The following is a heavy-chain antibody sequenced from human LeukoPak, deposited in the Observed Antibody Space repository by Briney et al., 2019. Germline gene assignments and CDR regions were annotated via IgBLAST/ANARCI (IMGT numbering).Heavy chain of an antibody. V-gene: IGHV1-69*13. J-gene: IGHJ4*02. D-gene: IGHD1-26*01. CDR3: AGASSKWELSF. CDR2: YIPMFGTA. Sequence: GASVKVSCKASGGTFSRYAISWVRQAPGQGQEWMGGYIPMFGTANYVQNFQNRVTITADESTSTFSMEVSSLRPEDTAVYFCAGASSKWELSFWGQGTLVTVSS. CDR1: GGTFSRYA.